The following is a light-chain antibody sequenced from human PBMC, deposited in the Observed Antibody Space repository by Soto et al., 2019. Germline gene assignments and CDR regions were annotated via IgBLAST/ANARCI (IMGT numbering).Light chain of an antibody. CDR2: DAP. V-gene: IGKV3-11*01. J-gene: IGKJ5*01. CDR1: QDISNH. CDR3: QQRSNWPPD. Sequence: EIVLTQSPATLSLSPGDIATLSCRASQDISNHLAWYQQRPGQAPRLLIYDAPNRATGIPARFSGSGSGTDFTLTISRLEPEDFAVYYCQQRSNWPPDFGQGTRVDIK.